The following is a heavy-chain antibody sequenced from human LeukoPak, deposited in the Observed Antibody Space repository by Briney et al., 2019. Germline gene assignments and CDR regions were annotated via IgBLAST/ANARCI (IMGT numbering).Heavy chain of an antibody. CDR3: ASIDYGDYVGYFDY. CDR2: IYYSGST. CDR1: GGSISSYY. J-gene: IGHJ4*02. D-gene: IGHD4-17*01. V-gene: IGHV4-59*08. Sequence: PSETLSLTRTVSGGSISSYYWSWIRQPPGKGLEWIGYIYYSGSTNYNPSLKSRVTISVDTSKNQFSLKLSSVTAADTAVYYCASIDYGDYVGYFDYWGQGTLVTVSS.